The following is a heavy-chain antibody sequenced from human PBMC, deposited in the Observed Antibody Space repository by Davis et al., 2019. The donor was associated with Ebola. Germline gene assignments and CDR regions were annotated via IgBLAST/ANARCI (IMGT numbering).Heavy chain of an antibody. CDR1: GYNFRDYW. CDR3: ARQGGGSGRLTSFDY. Sequence: GESLKISCQGSGYNFRDYWIVWVRQMSGKGLEWMGNIYPGDSDTRYSPSFQGQVTLSADKYSTTAYSQWRSLKASDTAMYYCARQGGGSGRLTSFDYWGQGTLITVSS. J-gene: IGHJ4*02. CDR2: IYPGDSDT. V-gene: IGHV5-51*01. D-gene: IGHD1-26*01.